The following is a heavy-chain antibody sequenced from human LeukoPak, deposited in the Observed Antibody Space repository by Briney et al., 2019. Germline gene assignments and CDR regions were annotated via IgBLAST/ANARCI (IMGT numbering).Heavy chain of an antibody. V-gene: IGHV3-7*01. CDR1: GFIFSNYW. CDR3: ARSPDGVDN. Sequence: GGSLRLSCAASGFIFSNYWMTWVRQTPGKVLEFVANIKEDGSEIFYLDSVKGRFTISRDNAKNSVYLQMNSLRAEDTAVYYCARSPDGVDNWGQGTLVTVSS. CDR2: IKEDGSEI. J-gene: IGHJ4*02. D-gene: IGHD3-10*01.